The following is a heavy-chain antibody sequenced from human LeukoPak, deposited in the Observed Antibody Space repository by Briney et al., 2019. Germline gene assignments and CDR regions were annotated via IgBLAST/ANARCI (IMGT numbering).Heavy chain of an antibody. CDR2: INPNSGGT. CDR3: ARGEDWNYLY. J-gene: IGHJ4*02. D-gene: IGHD1-7*01. V-gene: IGHV1-2*02. Sequence: ASVKVYCKASGYTFTGCYMHWVRQAPGQGLGWMGWINPNSGGTNYAQKFQGRVTMTRDTSISTAYMELSRLRSDDTAVYYCARGEDWNYLYWGQGTLVTVSS. CDR1: GYTFTGCY.